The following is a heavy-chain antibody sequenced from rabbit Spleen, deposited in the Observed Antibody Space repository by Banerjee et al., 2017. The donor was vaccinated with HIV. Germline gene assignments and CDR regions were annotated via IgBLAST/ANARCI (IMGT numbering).Heavy chain of an antibody. CDR1: GFSLSSSYY. J-gene: IGHJ6*01. Sequence: QEQLEESGGDLVKPGASLTLTCTVSGFSLSSSYYMCWVRQAPGKGLEWIACMDAGNSGFTYFATWAKGRFAISKTSSTTVTLQMTRLTAADTATYFCARDTATSFSSYGMDLWGQGTLVTVS. V-gene: IGHV1S45*01. CDR3: ARDTATSFSSYGMDL. D-gene: IGHD1-1*01. CDR2: MDAGNSGFT.